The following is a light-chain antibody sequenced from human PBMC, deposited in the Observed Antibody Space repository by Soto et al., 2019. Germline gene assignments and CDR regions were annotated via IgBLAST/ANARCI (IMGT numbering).Light chain of an antibody. Sequence: EIVLTQSPGTLSLSPGERATLFCRASQSVATSQLAWYQQKPGQAPRLLIGASSRATGVPDRFIASGSGTDFPLTISRLEPEDFAVYYCQQFASSPRTFGRGNTVEIK. CDR1: QSVATSQ. V-gene: IGKV3-20*01. CDR3: QQFASSPRT. CDR2: GAS. J-gene: IGKJ1*01.